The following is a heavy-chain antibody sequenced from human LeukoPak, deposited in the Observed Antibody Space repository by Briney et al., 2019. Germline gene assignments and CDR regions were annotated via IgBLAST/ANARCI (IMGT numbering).Heavy chain of an antibody. V-gene: IGHV4-30-4*08. CDR2: IYYSGST. J-gene: IGHJ3*02. CDR1: GGSISSGDYY. Sequence: SQTLSLTCTVSGGSISSGDYYWSWIRQPPGKGLEWIGYIYYSGSTYYNPSLKSRVTISVDTSKNQFSLRLSSVTAADTAVYYCASFGVVSFDAFDIWGQGTMVTVSS. D-gene: IGHD3-3*01. CDR3: ASFGVVSFDAFDI.